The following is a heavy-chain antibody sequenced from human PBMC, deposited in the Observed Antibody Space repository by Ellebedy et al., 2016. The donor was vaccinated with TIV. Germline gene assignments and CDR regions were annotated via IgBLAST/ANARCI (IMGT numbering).Heavy chain of an antibody. Sequence: SETLSLXCAVSGGAISGSNWWTWLRQSPRKGLEWIGEIYHNGATHFNPSLKSRARMTVDSLKNQFSLQLASVTAADRGVYYCARAARGFSYIRGGLAVWGQGTTVTVSS. J-gene: IGHJ6*02. V-gene: IGHV4-4*02. CDR1: GGAISGSNW. D-gene: IGHD5-12*01. CDR2: IYHNGAT. CDR3: ARAARGFSYIRGGLAV.